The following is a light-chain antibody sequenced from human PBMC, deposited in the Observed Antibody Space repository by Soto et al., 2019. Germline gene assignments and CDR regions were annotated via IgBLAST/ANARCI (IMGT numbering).Light chain of an antibody. CDR2: DDS. Sequence: SYVLTQPPSVSGAPGQTATITCGGNNVGSKSVHWYQQKPGQAPVVVVYDDSVRPSGSPDRFSGSNSGNTATLTITRVEAGEDADYYCQVWDFNSDHVVFGGGTQLTVL. V-gene: IGLV3-21*02. CDR1: NVGSKS. J-gene: IGLJ3*02. CDR3: QVWDFNSDHVV.